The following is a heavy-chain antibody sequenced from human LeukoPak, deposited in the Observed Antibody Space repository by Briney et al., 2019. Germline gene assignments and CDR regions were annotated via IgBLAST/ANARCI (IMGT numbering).Heavy chain of an antibody. V-gene: IGHV1-2*02. CDR1: GYSFTDKY. CDR3: ARAGGRSWFDP. CDR2: INPNSGGT. J-gene: IGHJ5*02. Sequence: ASVKVSCKASGYSFTDKYMHWVRQAPGQGLEWMGWINPNSGGTNYAQKFQGRVTMTTDTSMSTAYKELSRLTSDDTAVYYCARAGGRSWFDPWGQGTLVTVSS.